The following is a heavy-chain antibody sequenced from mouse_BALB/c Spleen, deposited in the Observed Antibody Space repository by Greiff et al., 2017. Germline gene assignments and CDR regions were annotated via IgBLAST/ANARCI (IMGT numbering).Heavy chain of an antibody. CDR1: GYTFSSYW. J-gene: IGHJ4*01. CDR3: ARGWLLLYAMDY. V-gene: IGHV1-9*01. Sequence: QVQLKESGAELMKPGASVKISCKATGYTFSSYWIEWVKQRPGHGLEWIGEILPGSGSTNYNEKFKGKATFTADTSSNTAYMQLSSLTSEDSAVYYCARGWLLLYAMDYWGQGTSVTVSS. CDR2: ILPGSGST. D-gene: IGHD2-3*01.